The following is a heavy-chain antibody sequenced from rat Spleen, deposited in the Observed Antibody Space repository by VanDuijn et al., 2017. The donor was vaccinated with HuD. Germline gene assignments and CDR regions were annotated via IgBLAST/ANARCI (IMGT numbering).Heavy chain of an antibody. J-gene: IGHJ2*01. D-gene: IGHD1-12*02. CDR1: GFTFSNYG. CDR2: ITNTGTSI. Sequence: EVQLVDHGGGLVQPGRSLNLSCAPSGFTFSNYGMAWVRQAPTKGLEWVASITNTGTSIYYPDSVKGRFTISRDNAKSTLYLQMNSLRSEDTATYYCATDTFYDGTYYPGGFDYWGQGVMVTVSS. V-gene: IGHV5-29*01. CDR3: ATDTFYDGTYYPGGFDY.